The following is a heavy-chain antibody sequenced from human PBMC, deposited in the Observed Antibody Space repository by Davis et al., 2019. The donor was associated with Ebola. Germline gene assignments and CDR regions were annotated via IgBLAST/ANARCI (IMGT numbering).Heavy chain of an antibody. CDR2: INGDRGRI. Sequence: PGGSLRLSCATSGFTFGAYTMHWVRQAQGKGLEWVSFINGDRGRIDYADSVKGRFTISGDNSKNSLYLQMNSLTTEDTALYYCAKAKFSGSALIGHWGQGTLVTVSS. CDR1: GFTFGAYT. D-gene: IGHD1-26*01. J-gene: IGHJ4*02. V-gene: IGHV3-43*02. CDR3: AKAKFSGSALIGH.